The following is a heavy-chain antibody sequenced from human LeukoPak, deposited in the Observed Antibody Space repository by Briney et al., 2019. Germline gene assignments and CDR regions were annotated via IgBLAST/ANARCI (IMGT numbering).Heavy chain of an antibody. CDR1: GDSISSYY. CDR2: IYYNGRT. V-gene: IGHV4-59*12. CDR3: ARGEDGDYYFQH. J-gene: IGHJ1*01. D-gene: IGHD4-17*01. Sequence: SETLSLTCTVSGDSISSYYWSWIRQPPGKGLEWIGYIYYNGRTNYNPSLKSRVTISVDTSKNQFSLKLSSVTAADTAVYYCARGEDGDYYFQHWGQGTLVTVSS.